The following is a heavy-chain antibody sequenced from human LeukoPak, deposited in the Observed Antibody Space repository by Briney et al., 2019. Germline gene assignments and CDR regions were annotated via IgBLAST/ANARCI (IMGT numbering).Heavy chain of an antibody. CDR1: GYTFTSYD. J-gene: IGHJ4*02. CDR2: MNPNSGNT. Sequence: ASVKVSCKASGYTFTSYDINWVRQATGQGLEWMGWMNPNSGNTGYAQKFQGRVTMTRNTSISTAYMELSSLRSEDTAVYYCASGGFGEFNADYWGQGTLATVSS. D-gene: IGHD3-10*01. V-gene: IGHV1-8*01. CDR3: ASGGFGEFNADY.